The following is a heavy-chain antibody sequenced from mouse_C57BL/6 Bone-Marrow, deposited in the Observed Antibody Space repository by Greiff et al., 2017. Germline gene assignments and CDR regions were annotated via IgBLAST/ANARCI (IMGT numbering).Heavy chain of an antibody. CDR1: GFTFSSYT. CDR2: ISGGGGNT. CDR3: ARTYYSNPAWFAY. J-gene: IGHJ3*01. Sequence: EVHLVESGGGLVKPGGSLKLSCAASGFTFSSYTMSWVRQTPEKRLEWVATISGGGGNTYYPDSVKGRFTISRDNAKNTLYLQMSSLRSEDTALYYCARTYYSNPAWFAYWGQGTLVTVSA. D-gene: IGHD2-5*01. V-gene: IGHV5-9*01.